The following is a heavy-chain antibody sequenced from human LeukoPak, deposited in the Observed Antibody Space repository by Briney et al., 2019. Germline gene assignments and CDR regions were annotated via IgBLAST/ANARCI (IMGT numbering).Heavy chain of an antibody. J-gene: IGHJ4*02. CDR1: GYTFTGYY. CDR3: ARTKIEGYCSSTSCYIFDY. V-gene: IGHV1-2*02. CDR2: INPNSGGT. Sequence: ASVKVSCKASGYTFTGYYMHWVRQAPAQGLEWRGWINPNSGGTNYAQKFQRRVTMTRDTSISTAYMELSRLRSDDTAVYYCARTKIEGYCSSTSCYIFDYWGQGTLVTASS. D-gene: IGHD2-2*02.